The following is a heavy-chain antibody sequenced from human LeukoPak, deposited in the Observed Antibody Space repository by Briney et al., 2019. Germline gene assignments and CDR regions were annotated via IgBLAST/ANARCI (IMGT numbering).Heavy chain of an antibody. D-gene: IGHD2-15*01. CDR3: ARDEYCSGGNCPGDFQY. CDR2: INPKTGDR. V-gene: IGHV1-2*02. J-gene: IGHJ1*01. Sequence: ASVKVSCKASGYIFSDYYMHWVRQAPGQGLEWMGWINPKTGDRKYAQNFQGRVTMTRDMSISTVYMELSRLSLDDTAVYYCARDEYCSGGNCPGDFQYWGQGTLITVSS. CDR1: GYIFSDYY.